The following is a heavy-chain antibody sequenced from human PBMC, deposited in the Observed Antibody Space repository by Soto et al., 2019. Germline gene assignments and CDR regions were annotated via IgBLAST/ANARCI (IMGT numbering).Heavy chain of an antibody. CDR2: IWYDGSNK. Sequence: GGSLRLSCAASGFTFSSYGMHWVRQAPGKGLEWVAVIWYDGSNKYYADSVKGRFTISRDNSKNTLYLQMNSLRAEDTAVYYCARDRNSFVDTAMVCDYWGQGTLVTVSS. CDR3: ARDRNSFVDTAMVCDY. CDR1: GFTFSSYG. J-gene: IGHJ4*02. D-gene: IGHD5-18*01. V-gene: IGHV3-33*01.